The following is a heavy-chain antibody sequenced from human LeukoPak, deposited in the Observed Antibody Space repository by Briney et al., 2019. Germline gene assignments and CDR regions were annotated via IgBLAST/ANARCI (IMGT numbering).Heavy chain of an antibody. D-gene: IGHD2-15*01. Sequence: GGSLRLSCAASGFTFSDYYMSWIRQAPGKGLEWVSYISSSSSYTNYADSVKGRFTISRDNAKNSLYLQMNSLRAEDTAVYYCARDGESVVAATGGAFDIWGQGTMVT. CDR1: GFTFSDYY. V-gene: IGHV3-11*06. CDR3: ARDGESVVAATGGAFDI. J-gene: IGHJ3*02. CDR2: ISSSSSYT.